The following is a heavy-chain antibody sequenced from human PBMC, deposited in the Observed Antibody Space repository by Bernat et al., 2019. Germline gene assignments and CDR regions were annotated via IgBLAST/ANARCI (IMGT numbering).Heavy chain of an antibody. CDR3: ARVSLYGAPASGMDV. CDR1: KFTFSSYG. CDR2: TWYDGSNE. J-gene: IGHJ6*02. V-gene: IGHV3-33*01. Sequence: QVQVVESGGGVVQPGRSLRLSCEASKFTFSSYGMHWVRQAPGKGLEWVAVTWYDGSNENYADSVKGRFTISRDNSKNTLYLQMNSLRAEDTAVYYCARVSLYGAPASGMDVWGQGTTVTVSS. D-gene: IGHD4-17*01.